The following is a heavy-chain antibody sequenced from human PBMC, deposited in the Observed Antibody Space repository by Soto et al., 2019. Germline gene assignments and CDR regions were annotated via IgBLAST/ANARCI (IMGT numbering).Heavy chain of an antibody. CDR2: IYPGDSDT. J-gene: IGHJ6*02. V-gene: IGHV5-51*01. D-gene: IGHD3-3*01. CDR1: GYSFTSYW. Sequence: GESLKISCKGSGYSFTSYWIGWVRQMPGKGLEWMGIIYPGDSDTRYSPSFQDQVTISADKSISTAYLQWSSLKATDTAMYYCARHSYDFWSGHPNPRYYYGMDVWGQGTTVTVSS. CDR3: ARHSYDFWSGHPNPRYYYGMDV.